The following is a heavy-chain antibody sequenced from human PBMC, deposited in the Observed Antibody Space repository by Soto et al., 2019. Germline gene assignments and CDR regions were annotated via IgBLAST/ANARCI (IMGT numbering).Heavy chain of an antibody. J-gene: IGHJ6*02. CDR3: ARRVVAATRYYYYYGMDV. CDR2: IYYSGST. Sequence: QVQLQESGPGLVKPSQTLSLTCTVSGGSISSGGYYWNWIRQHPGKGLEWIGYIYYSGSTYYNPSLKSRVTISVDTSKNQFSLKLSSVTAADTAVYYCARRVVAATRYYYYYGMDVWGQGTTVTVSS. D-gene: IGHD2-15*01. V-gene: IGHV4-31*03. CDR1: GGSISSGGYY.